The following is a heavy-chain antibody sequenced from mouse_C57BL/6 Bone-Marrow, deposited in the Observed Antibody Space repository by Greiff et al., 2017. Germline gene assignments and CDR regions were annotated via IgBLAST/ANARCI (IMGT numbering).Heavy chain of an antibody. Sequence: QVQLKESGAELVRPGTSVTMSCKASGYTFTNYWIGWAKQRPGHGLEWIGDIYPGGGYTNYNEKFKGKATLTADKSSSTAYMQFSSLTSEDSAIYYCARKGRGAMDYWGQGTSVTVSS. CDR1: GYTFTNYW. CDR2: IYPGGGYT. CDR3: ARKGRGAMDY. J-gene: IGHJ4*01. D-gene: IGHD3-3*01. V-gene: IGHV1-63*01.